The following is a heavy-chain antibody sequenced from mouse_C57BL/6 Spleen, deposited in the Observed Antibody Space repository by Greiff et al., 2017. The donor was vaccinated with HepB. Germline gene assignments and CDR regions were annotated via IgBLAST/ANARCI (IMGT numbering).Heavy chain of an antibody. Sequence: VQLQQPGAELVRPGTSVKLSCKASGYTFTSYWMHWVKQRPGQGLEWIGVIDPSDSYTNYNQKFKGKATLTVDTSSSTAYMQLSSLTSEDSAVYYCAREGTTGTLDYWGQGTTLTVSS. CDR2: IDPSDSYT. D-gene: IGHD4-1*01. CDR1: GYTFTSYW. V-gene: IGHV1-59*01. J-gene: IGHJ2*01. CDR3: AREGTTGTLDY.